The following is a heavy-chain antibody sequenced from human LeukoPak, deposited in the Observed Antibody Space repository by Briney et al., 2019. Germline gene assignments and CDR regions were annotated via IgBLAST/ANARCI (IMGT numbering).Heavy chain of an antibody. D-gene: IGHD3-3*01. V-gene: IGHV4-61*02. CDR2: ISTNAGA. J-gene: IGHJ2*01. CDR1: GGSICSGNYY. CDR3: ASSSGSPRYFDL. Sequence: SETLSLTCTVSGGSICSGNYYWSWIRQPAGKGLEWIGRISTNAGANYNPSLKGRVTISVDTSKNQFALKLSSGTAADTAVFYCASSSGSPRYFDLWGRGTLVTVSS.